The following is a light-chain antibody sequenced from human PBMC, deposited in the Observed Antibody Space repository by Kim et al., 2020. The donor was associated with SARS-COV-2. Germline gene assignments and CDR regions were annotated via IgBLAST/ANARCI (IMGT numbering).Light chain of an antibody. CDR1: RSNIEQTY. J-gene: IGLJ3*02. Sequence: GQSVTISCSRSRSNIEQTYVFWYQQLPGTAPKLLIYGNSQRPSGVPDRFSGSKSGTSASLDISDLRSEDEADYYCAAWDVSLSGRVFGGGTKVTVL. V-gene: IGLV1-47*02. CDR2: GNS. CDR3: AAWDVSLSGRV.